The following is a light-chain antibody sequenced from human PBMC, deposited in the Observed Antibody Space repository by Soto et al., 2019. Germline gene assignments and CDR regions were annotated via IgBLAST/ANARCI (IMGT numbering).Light chain of an antibody. Sequence: QSVLTQPPSASGTPGQRVTISCSGSSSNIGSNTVNWYQQLPGTAPTLLIYRNNQRPSGVPDRFSGSKSGTSASLAISGLQSEDEADYYCAAWDDSLNGSYVFGTGTKVTVL. V-gene: IGLV1-44*01. CDR2: RNN. CDR1: SSNIGSNT. J-gene: IGLJ1*01. CDR3: AAWDDSLNGSYV.